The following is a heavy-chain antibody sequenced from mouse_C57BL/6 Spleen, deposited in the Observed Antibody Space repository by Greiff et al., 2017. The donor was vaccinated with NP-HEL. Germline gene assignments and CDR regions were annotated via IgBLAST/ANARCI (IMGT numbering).Heavy chain of an antibody. CDR3: ARIQDAY. Sequence: QVQLQQPGAELVMPGASVKLSCKASGYTFTSYWMHWVKQRPGQGLEWIGEIDPSDSYTNYNQPFKGKSTLTVDKSSSTAYMQLSSLTSEDSAVYYCARIQDAYWGQGTLVTVSA. CDR1: GYTFTSYW. J-gene: IGHJ3*01. CDR2: IDPSDSYT. V-gene: IGHV1-69*01.